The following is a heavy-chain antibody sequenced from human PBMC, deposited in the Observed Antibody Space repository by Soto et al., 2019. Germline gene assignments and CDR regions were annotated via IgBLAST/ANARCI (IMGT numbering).Heavy chain of an antibody. CDR2: ISSRGDLI. V-gene: IGHV3-48*03. CDR3: AREAINCGGDWFHL. Sequence: GGSLRRSCAASGFTLSSYKMNWVRQAPGRGLEWISYISSRGDLIYYADSVRGRFTVSRDSAKNSVYLQMNSLRAEDTAVYYCAREAINCGGDWFHLWGRGTLVT. CDR1: GFTLSSYK. D-gene: IGHD2-21*01. J-gene: IGHJ5*02.